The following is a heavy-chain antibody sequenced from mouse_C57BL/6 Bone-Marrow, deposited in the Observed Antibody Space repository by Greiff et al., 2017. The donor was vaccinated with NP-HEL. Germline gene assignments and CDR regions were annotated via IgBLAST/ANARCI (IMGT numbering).Heavy chain of an antibody. V-gene: IGHV1-63*01. CDR2: IYPGGGYT. J-gene: IGHJ4*01. D-gene: IGHD2-5*01. CDR1: GYTFTNYW. CDR3: ASSNYPYAMGY. Sequence: VQLQQSGAELVRPGTSVKMSCKASGYTFTNYWIGWAKQRPGHGLEWIGDIYPGGGYTNYNEKFKGKATLTADKSSSPACMQFSSLTSAASAIYYCASSNYPYAMGYGGQGTSATVSS.